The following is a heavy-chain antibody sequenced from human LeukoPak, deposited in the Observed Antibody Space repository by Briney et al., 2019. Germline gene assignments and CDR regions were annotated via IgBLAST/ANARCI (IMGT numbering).Heavy chain of an antibody. CDR1: GGSFSGYY. D-gene: IGHD3-10*01. J-gene: IGHJ5*02. CDR3: ARGTRYYYGSGSSPVWFDP. V-gene: IGHV4-34*01. Sequence: PSETLSLTCAVYGGSFSGYYWSWIRQPPGKGLEWIGEINHSGSTNYHPSLKSRVTISVDTSKNQFSLKLSSVTAADTAVYYCARGTRYYYGSGSSPVWFDPWGQGTLVTVSS. CDR2: INHSGST.